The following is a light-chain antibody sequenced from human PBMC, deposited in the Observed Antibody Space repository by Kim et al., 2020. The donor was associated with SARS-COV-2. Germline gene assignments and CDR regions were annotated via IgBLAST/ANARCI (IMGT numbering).Light chain of an antibody. CDR1: QSVLYSSNSKNY. V-gene: IGKV4-1*01. CDR3: LRYYNPSLT. Sequence: DIVMTQSPDSLAVSLGERATINCKSSQSVLYSSNSKNYLAWYQQKPGHPPQLLIYWASIRASGVSDRFSGSGSGTDFTLTISSLQAEDVSFYYCLRYYNPSLTFGQGTTVGIK. CDR2: WAS. J-gene: IGKJ1*01.